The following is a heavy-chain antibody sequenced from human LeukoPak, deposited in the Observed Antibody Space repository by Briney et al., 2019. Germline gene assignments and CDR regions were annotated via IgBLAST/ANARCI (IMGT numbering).Heavy chain of an antibody. Sequence: GGSLRLSCAASGFTFSSYAIHWVRQAPGKGLEWVAVISYDGSNKYYADSVKGRFTISRDNSKNTLYLQMNSLRAEDTAVYYCARDLSVVAASNYMDVWGKGTTVIVSS. CDR1: GFTFSSYA. CDR2: ISYDGSNK. CDR3: ARDLSVVAASNYMDV. J-gene: IGHJ6*03. D-gene: IGHD2-15*01. V-gene: IGHV3-30*04.